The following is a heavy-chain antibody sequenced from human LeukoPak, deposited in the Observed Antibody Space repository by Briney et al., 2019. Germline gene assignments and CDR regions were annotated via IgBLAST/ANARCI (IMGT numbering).Heavy chain of an antibody. CDR3: TKMDQIAAAGHY. V-gene: IGHV1-8*03. D-gene: IGHD6-13*01. CDR1: GYTFTSYD. CDR2: MNPNSGNT. Sequence: ASVKVSCKASGYTFTSYDINWVRQATGQGLEWMGWMNPNSGNTGYAQKFQGRVTITRNTSISTAYMELSSLRSDDTAVYYCTKMDQIAAAGHYWGQGTLVTVSS. J-gene: IGHJ4*02.